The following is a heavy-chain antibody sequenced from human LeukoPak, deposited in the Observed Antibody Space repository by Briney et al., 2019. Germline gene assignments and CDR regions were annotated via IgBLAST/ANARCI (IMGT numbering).Heavy chain of an antibody. CDR3: ARSSSVTIPGYYFDY. Sequence: GASEKVSCKASGYTFTSYYMHWVRQAPGQGLEWMGIINPSGGSTSYAQKFQGRVTVTTDTSTSTAYMELRSLRSDDTAVYYCARSSSVTIPGYYFDYWGQGTLVTVSS. D-gene: IGHD2-21*01. CDR2: INPSGGST. V-gene: IGHV1-46*01. CDR1: GYTFTSYY. J-gene: IGHJ4*02.